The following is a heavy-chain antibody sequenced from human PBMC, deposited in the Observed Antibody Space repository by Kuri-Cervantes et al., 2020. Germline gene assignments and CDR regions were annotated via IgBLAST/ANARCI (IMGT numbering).Heavy chain of an antibody. Sequence: SETLSLTCDVSGGSISSYYWSWIRQPPGKGLEWIGYIYYSGSTNYNPSLKSRVTISVDKSKNQFSLKLSSVTAADTAVYYCARDQGLGAFDIWGQGTMVTVSS. CDR2: IYYSGST. V-gene: IGHV4-59*12. J-gene: IGHJ3*02. CDR3: ARDQGLGAFDI. D-gene: IGHD3-22*01. CDR1: GGSISSYY.